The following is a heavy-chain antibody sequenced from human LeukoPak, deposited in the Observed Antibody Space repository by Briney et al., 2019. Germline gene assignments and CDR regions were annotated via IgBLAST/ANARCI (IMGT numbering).Heavy chain of an antibody. CDR1: GGSINTYY. Sequence: SETLSLTCIVSGGSINTYYWTWMRQSTGKGLEWIGSIYYSGSTNYNPSLKSRITILVDTSKNQFSLKLSSVTAADTAVYYCARVEEGYGSGRRENYYYYYMDVWGKGTTVTISS. CDR2: IYYSGST. CDR3: ARVEEGYGSGRRENYYYYYMDV. D-gene: IGHD3-10*01. V-gene: IGHV4-59*01. J-gene: IGHJ6*03.